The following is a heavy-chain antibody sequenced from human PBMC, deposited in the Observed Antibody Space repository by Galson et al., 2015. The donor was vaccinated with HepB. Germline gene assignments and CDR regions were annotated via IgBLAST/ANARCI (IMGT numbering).Heavy chain of an antibody. V-gene: IGHV5-51*01. CDR1: GYSFTNYW. CDR3: AREIKVAYGSGSLALDY. D-gene: IGHD3-10*01. CDR2: IYPGDSDT. J-gene: IGHJ4*02. Sequence: QSGAEVKKPGESLKISCKGSGYSFTNYWIGWVRQMPGKGLEWMGIIYPGDSDTRYSPSFQGQVTISADKSISTAYLQWSSLKASDTAMYYCAREIKVAYGSGSLALDYWGQGTLSPSPQ.